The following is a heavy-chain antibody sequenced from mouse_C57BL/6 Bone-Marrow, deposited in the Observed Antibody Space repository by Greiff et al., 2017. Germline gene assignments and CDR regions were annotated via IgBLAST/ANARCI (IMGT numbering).Heavy chain of an antibody. CDR2: ISSGGSYT. CDR1: GFTFSSYG. CDR3: ASRAY. V-gene: IGHV5-6*02. J-gene: IGHJ3*01. Sequence: EVKLVESGGDLVKPGGSLKLSCAASGFTFSSYGMSWVRQTPDKRLEWVATISSGGSYTYYPDSVKGRFTISRDNAKNTLYLQMSSLKSEDTAMYYCASRAYWGQGTLVTVSA.